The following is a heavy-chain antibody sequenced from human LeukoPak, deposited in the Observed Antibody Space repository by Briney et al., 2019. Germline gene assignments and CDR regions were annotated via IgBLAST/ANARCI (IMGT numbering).Heavy chain of an antibody. CDR2: INHSGST. J-gene: IGHJ4*02. V-gene: IGHV4-34*01. D-gene: IGHD1-26*01. Sequence: PSETLSLTCAVYGGSFSGYYWSWIRQPPGKGLEWIGEINHSGSTNYNPSLKSRVTISVDTSKNQFSLKLSSVTAADTAVYYCVSTGEYSGSYQYYFDYWGQGTLVTVSS. CDR1: GGSFSGYY. CDR3: VSTGEYSGSYQYYFDY.